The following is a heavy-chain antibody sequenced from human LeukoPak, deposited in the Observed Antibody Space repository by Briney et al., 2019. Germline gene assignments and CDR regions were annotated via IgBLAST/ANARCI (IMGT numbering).Heavy chain of an antibody. J-gene: IGHJ4*02. CDR3: ARGLPRRYSSGWSLTYYLDY. V-gene: IGHV4-34*01. D-gene: IGHD6-19*01. CDR1: GGSFSGYY. Sequence: SETLSLTCAVYGGSFSGYYWSWIRQPPGKGLEWIGEINHRGSTNYKPSLKSRDTISVDTSKNQFSLKLSSVTAADTAVYYCARGLPRRYSSGWSLTYYLDYWGQGTLVTVSS. CDR2: INHRGST.